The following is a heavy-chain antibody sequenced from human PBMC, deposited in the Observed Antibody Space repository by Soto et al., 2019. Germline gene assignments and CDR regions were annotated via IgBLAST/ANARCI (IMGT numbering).Heavy chain of an antibody. Sequence: PGGSLRLSCAASGFTFSSYAMSWVRQAPGKGLEWVSAISGSGGSTYYADSVKGRFTISRDNSKNTLYLQMNSLRAEDTAVYYCAKLTYCSSTSCYLFDYWGQGTLVTVSS. J-gene: IGHJ4*02. CDR2: ISGSGGST. CDR1: GFTFSSYA. V-gene: IGHV3-23*01. D-gene: IGHD2-2*01. CDR3: AKLTYCSSTSCYLFDY.